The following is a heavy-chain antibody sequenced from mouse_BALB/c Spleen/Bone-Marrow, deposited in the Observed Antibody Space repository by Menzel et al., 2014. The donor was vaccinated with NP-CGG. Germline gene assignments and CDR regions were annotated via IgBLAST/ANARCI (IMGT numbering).Heavy chain of an antibody. D-gene: IGHD1-1*01. V-gene: IGHV6-6*02. Sequence: EVKVVESGGGLVQPGGPMKLSCVASGFTFSNYWMNWVRQSPEKGLEWVAEIRLKSNNYATHYAESVKGRFTISRDDSKSSVYLQMNNLRAEDTGIYYCTSITPWFAYWGQGTLVTVSA. CDR1: GFTFSNYW. J-gene: IGHJ3*01. CDR2: IRLKSNNYAT. CDR3: TSITPWFAY.